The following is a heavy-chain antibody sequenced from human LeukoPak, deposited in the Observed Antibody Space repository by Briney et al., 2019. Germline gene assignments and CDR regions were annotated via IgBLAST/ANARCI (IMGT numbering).Heavy chain of an antibody. CDR1: GFTFSGYS. V-gene: IGHV3-21*01. D-gene: IGHD2-21*02. Sequence: GGSLRLSCAASGFTFSGYSLTWVRQAPGKGLEWVSSTSDTGSFTYYSDSVKGRFAISRDNAKNSTFLQMNSLRAEDTAVYYCARDPPHAYCGGDCYSYYFDYWGQGTLVTVSS. CDR2: TSDTGSFT. CDR3: ARDPPHAYCGGDCYSYYFDY. J-gene: IGHJ4*02.